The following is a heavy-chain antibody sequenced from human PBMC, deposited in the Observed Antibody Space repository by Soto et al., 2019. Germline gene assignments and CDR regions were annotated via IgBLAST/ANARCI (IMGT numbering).Heavy chain of an antibody. D-gene: IGHD3-3*01. CDR3: AHSMQLGFWSGYYSWFDP. CDR2: IYWDDDK. J-gene: IGHJ5*02. Sequence: VSGPYAGEPTQTLTLTCTFSGFSLSTSGVGVGWIRQPPGKALEWLALIYWDDDKRYSPSLKSRLTITKDTSKNQVVLTMTNMDPVDTATYYCAHSMQLGFWSGYYSWFDPWGQGTLVTVSS. V-gene: IGHV2-5*02. CDR1: GFSLSTSGVG.